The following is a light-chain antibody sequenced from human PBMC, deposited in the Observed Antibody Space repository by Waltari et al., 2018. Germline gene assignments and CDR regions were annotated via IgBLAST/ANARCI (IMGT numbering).Light chain of an antibody. CDR1: TNDVGAYDL. V-gene: IGLV2-23*02. J-gene: IGLJ2*01. Sequence: QSALTQAASVSGSLGQSITISCTGTTNDVGAYDLVSWYQQHPGKAPRLIIYAVTERPSGVSNRFSGSKSGNTASLTISGLQAEDEADYHCCSYAGGRTYVVFGGGTNLTVL. CDR3: CSYAGGRTYVV. CDR2: AVT.